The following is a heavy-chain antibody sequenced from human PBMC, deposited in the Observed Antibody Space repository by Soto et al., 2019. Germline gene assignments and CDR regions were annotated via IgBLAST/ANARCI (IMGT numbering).Heavy chain of an antibody. V-gene: IGHV1-3*01. D-gene: IGHD2-15*01. CDR3: ARVVAATRHTFDY. CDR2: INAGNGNT. CDR1: GYTFTSYA. Sequence: ASVKVSCKASGYTFTSYAMHWVRQAPGQGLEWMGWINAGNGNTKYSQKFQGRVTITRDTSASTAYMELSSLRSEDTAVYYCARVVAATRHTFDYWGQGTLVTVSS. J-gene: IGHJ4*02.